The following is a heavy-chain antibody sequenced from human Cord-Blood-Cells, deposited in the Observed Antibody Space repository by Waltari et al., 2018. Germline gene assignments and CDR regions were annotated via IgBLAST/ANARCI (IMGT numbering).Heavy chain of an antibody. CDR3: ARYDSSGYYYY. CDR2: ISWNSGSR. V-gene: IGHV3-9*01. J-gene: IGHJ4*02. Sequence: EVQLVESGGGSVQPGRSLRLSCAASGCTLDDYAMHWFRQAPGKGLEWVSGISWNSGSRGYADSVKGRFTISRDNAKNSLYLQMNSLRAEDTALYYCARYDSSGYYYYWGQGTLVTVAS. CDR1: GCTLDDYA. D-gene: IGHD3-22*01.